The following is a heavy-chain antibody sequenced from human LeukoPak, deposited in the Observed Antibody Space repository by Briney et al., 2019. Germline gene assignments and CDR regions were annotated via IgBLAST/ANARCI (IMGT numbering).Heavy chain of an antibody. V-gene: IGHV3-23*01. CDR2: ISGRGAYT. J-gene: IGHJ4*02. CDR1: GITFSSYA. Sequence: GGSLRLSCAASGITFSSYAMSWVRQAPGKGLEWVSGISGRGAYTHYADSVKGRFTISRDNSKNTLYLQMNSLRAEDTAVYYCAKWDIGVAGYFDNWGQGTLVTVSS. D-gene: IGHD6-19*01. CDR3: AKWDIGVAGYFDN.